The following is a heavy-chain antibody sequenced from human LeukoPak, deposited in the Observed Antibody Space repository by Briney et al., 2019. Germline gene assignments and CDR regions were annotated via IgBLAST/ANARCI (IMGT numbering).Heavy chain of an antibody. D-gene: IGHD6-13*01. CDR1: GFTFSDYY. Sequence: GGSLRLSCAASGFTFSDYYMSWFRQAPGKGLEWVSYISSSSSTIYYADSVKGRFTISRDNAKNSLYLQMNSLRAEDTAVYYCASLIAAAGTGYWGQGTLVTVSS. CDR3: ASLIAAAGTGY. CDR2: ISSSSSTI. V-gene: IGHV3-11*04. J-gene: IGHJ4*02.